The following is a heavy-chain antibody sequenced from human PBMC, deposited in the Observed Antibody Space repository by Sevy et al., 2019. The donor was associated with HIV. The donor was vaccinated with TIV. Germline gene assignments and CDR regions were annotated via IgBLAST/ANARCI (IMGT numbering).Heavy chain of an antibody. D-gene: IGHD4-17*01. J-gene: IGHJ4*02. Sequence: GGSLRLSCAASGFTFSSYSMNWVRQAPGKGLEWVSYISSSSTIFYADSVKGRFTISRDNAKNSLYLQMNSLTAEDTAVYYCARDEQTYGDYDYFDYWGQGTLVTASS. CDR1: GFTFSSYS. V-gene: IGHV3-48*01. CDR3: ARDEQTYGDYDYFDY. CDR2: ISSSSTI.